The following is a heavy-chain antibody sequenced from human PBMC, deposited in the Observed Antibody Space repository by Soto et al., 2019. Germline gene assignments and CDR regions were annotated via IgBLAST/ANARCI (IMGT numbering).Heavy chain of an antibody. D-gene: IGHD2-2*01. V-gene: IGHV1-18*01. CDR3: ARVGCCSGYSCHYMDV. Sequence: ASVKVSCKASGYTFTSYGFNWVRQAPGQGLEWMGWISADNVHTNYAQKFQGRVTMTTDTFTSTAYLELRSPRSDDTAVYYCARVGCCSGYSCHYMDVWGRGTTVTVSS. CDR2: ISADNVHT. CDR1: GYTFTSYG. J-gene: IGHJ6*03.